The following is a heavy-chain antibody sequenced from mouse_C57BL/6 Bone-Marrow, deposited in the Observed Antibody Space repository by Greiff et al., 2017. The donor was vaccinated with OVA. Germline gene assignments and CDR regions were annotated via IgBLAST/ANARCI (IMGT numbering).Heavy chain of an antibody. J-gene: IGHJ3*01. CDR3: ARHGP. Sequence: EVKLVESGGDLVKPGGSLTLSCAASGFTFSSYGMSWVRQTPDKRLEWVATISSGGSYTYYPDSVTGRFTISRDNAKNTLYLQMSSLKSEDTAMYYCARHGPWGQGTLVTVSA. CDR1: GFTFSSYG. CDR2: ISSGGSYT. V-gene: IGHV5-6*01.